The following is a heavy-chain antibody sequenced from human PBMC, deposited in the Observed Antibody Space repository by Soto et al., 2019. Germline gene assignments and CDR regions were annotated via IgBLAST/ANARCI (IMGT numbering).Heavy chain of an antibody. J-gene: IGHJ6*02. CDR3: ARVGSGYSSYYYYGMDV. CDR1: GGYISNGGYY. V-gene: IGHV4-30-4*01. D-gene: IGHD3-22*01. CDR2: IYYSGST. Sequence: LQTLSLPCTVSGGYISNGGYYWSWISQPPRKSKERIGYIYYSGSTYYNPSLKSRVTISVDTSKNQFSLKLSSVTAADTAVYYCARVGSGYSSYYYYGMDVWGQGTTVNRLL.